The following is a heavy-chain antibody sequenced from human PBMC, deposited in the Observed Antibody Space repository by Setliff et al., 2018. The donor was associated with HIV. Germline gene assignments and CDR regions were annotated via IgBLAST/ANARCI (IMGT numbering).Heavy chain of an antibody. V-gene: IGHV1-18*01. CDR3: ARFPNPSQIVVIMPPDY. J-gene: IGHJ4*02. D-gene: IGHD3-22*01. Sequence: ASVKVSCKASGYTFTKYGLSWVRQAPGQGLEWMGWISAYNGNKNYAQNLQDRVTMTTDTSTSTAYMELRSLRFDDTAVYYCARFPNPSQIVVIMPPDYWGQGTLVTVSS. CDR2: ISAYNGNK. CDR1: GYTFTKYG.